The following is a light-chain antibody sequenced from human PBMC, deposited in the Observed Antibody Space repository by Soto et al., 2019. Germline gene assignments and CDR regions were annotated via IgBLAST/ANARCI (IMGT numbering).Light chain of an antibody. J-gene: IGLJ1*01. CDR3: CSYAGSYIVV. CDR1: SSDVGGYTS. Sequence: QSALTQPRSVSGSPGRSVSISCTGTSSDVGGYTSVSWYQQYPGQAPKLMIFDVTKRPSGVPDRFSGSKSGNTASLTISGLQAEDEADYYCCSYAGSYIVVFGSGTKVTVL. CDR2: DVT. V-gene: IGLV2-11*01.